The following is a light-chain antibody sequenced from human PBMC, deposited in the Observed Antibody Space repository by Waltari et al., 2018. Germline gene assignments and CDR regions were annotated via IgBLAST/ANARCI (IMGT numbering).Light chain of an antibody. V-gene: IGKV3-15*01. CDR3: QQYNNWPRGT. Sequence: EIVMTQSPATLSVSPGERATLSCRASQSVSSNLAWYQQQTGQAPRLLIYGASTRATGIPARFSGSGSGTEFTLTISSLQSEDFAVYYCQQYNNWPRGTFGQGTRLEIK. CDR2: GAS. CDR1: QSVSSN. J-gene: IGKJ5*01.